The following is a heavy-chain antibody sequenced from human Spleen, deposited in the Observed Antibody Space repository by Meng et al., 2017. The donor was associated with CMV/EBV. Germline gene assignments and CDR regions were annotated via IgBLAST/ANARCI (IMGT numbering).Heavy chain of an antibody. V-gene: IGHV3-30-3*01. CDR3: ARDRLPEEGMDV. CDR2: ISYDGSNK. CDR1: GGSFSGYY. Sequence: GGSLRLSCAVYGGSFSGYYWSWIRQPPGKGLEWVAVISYDGSNKYYADSVKGRFTISRDNAKNSLYLQMNSLRAEDTAVYYCARDRLPEEGMDVWGQGTTVTVSS. J-gene: IGHJ6*02.